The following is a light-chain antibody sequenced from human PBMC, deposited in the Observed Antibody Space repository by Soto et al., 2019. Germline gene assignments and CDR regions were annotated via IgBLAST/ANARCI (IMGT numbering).Light chain of an antibody. CDR3: SSFTTSSTWV. CDR1: SSVVGGYNY. V-gene: IGLV2-14*01. Sequence: QSVLTQPASVSGSPGQSVTISCTGTSSVVGGYNYVSWFQQYPGKAPKLMIYEVSNRPSGVSNRFSGSKSGNTASLTISGLQAEDDADYFCSSFTTSSTWVFGGGTKLTVL. CDR2: EVS. J-gene: IGLJ3*02.